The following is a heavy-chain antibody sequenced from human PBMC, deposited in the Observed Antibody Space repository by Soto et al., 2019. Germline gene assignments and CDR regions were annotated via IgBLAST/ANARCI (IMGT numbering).Heavy chain of an antibody. Sequence: ASVKVSCKASGYTFTSYDINWVRQATGQGLEWMGWMNPNSGNTGYAQKFQGRVTMTRNTSISTAYMELSSLRSEDTAVYYCARGGGYYGSGSYYTTHAFDIWGQGTMVTVSS. CDR1: GYTFTSYD. J-gene: IGHJ3*02. CDR2: MNPNSGNT. V-gene: IGHV1-8*01. D-gene: IGHD3-10*01. CDR3: ARGGGYYGSGSYYTTHAFDI.